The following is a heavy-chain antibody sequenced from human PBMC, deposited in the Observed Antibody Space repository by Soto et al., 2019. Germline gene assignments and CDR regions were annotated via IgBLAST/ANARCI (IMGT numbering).Heavy chain of an antibody. V-gene: IGHV1-69*01. D-gene: IGHD6-13*01. CDR2: IVPLFGTT. CDR3: AKASGRSWYNWFDP. CDR1: GGNFTSYA. Sequence: QVQLVQSGAEVKKPGSSVKVSCKASGGNFTSYAISWVRQAPGQGLGFMGGIVPLFGTTNYAHKFRGRVTVTADESTSTVHMEMSSLRSEDTAVYYCAKASGRSWYNWFDPWCQGTLVTVST. J-gene: IGHJ5*02.